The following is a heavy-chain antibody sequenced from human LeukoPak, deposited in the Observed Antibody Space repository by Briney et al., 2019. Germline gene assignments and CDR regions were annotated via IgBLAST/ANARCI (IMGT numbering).Heavy chain of an antibody. V-gene: IGHV1-8*01. CDR1: GYTFTSYV. Sequence: ASVKVSCKASGYTFTSYVINWVRQATGQGLEWMGWMNPNSGNTGYAQKFQGKVTMTRNTSISTAYMELSSLRSEDTAVYYCARSPPSYGDYARWAFDIWGQGTMVTVSS. CDR3: ARSPPSYGDYARWAFDI. CDR2: MNPNSGNT. J-gene: IGHJ3*02. D-gene: IGHD4-17*01.